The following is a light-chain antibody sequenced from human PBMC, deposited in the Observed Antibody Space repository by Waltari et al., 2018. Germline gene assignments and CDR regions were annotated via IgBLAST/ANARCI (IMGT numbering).Light chain of an antibody. V-gene: IGLV1-40*01. CDR1: SSNIGAGYD. Sequence: QSVLTQPPSVSGAPGQRVPIPCTRTSSNIGAGYDVHWYQQLPGTAPKLLIYNNINRPSGVPDRFSGSKSGTSASLAITGLQAEDEAVYYCQSYDSSLSGSRVFGGGTKLTVL. CDR2: NNI. CDR3: QSYDSSLSGSRV. J-gene: IGLJ3*02.